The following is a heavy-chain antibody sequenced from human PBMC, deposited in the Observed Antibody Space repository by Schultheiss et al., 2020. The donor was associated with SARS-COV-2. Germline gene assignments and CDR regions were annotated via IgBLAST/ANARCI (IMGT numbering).Heavy chain of an antibody. D-gene: IGHD2-8*01. CDR1: GFTFSSYA. J-gene: IGHJ4*01. Sequence: GGSLRLSCAASGFTFSSYAMSWVRQAPGKGLEWVSSISSSSSYIYYADSVKGRFTISRDNAKNSLYLQMSSLRNEDTALYYCARDEEVLVVVWAFDNWGQGTRVTVSS. V-gene: IGHV3-21*01. CDR3: ARDEEVLVVVWAFDN. CDR2: ISSSSSYI.